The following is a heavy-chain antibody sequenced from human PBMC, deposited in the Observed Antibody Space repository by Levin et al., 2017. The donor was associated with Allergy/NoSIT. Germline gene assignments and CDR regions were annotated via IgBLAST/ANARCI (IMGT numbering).Heavy chain of an antibody. CDR2: ISNDGSNK. CDR3: AKDSASCSSNSATYGMEV. V-gene: IGHV3-30*18. CDR1: GFTFSDYG. Sequence: GESLKISCAASGFTFSDYGMHWVRQAPGKGLEWVAAISNDGSNKYYADSVKGRFTISRDNSKNTLYLQLNSLRAEDTAVYYCAKDSASCSSNSATYGMEVWGQGTSVTVS. J-gene: IGHJ6*02. D-gene: IGHD2-2*01.